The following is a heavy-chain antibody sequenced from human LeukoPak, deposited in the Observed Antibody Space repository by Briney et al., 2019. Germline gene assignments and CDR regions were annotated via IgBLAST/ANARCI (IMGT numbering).Heavy chain of an antibody. Sequence: SETLSLTCTVSGGSISSSSYYWGWIRQPPGKGLEWIGSIYYSGSTYYNPSLKSRVAISVDTSKNQFSLKLSSVTAADTAVYYCARVVVGGAFDIWGQGAMVTVSS. CDR2: IYYSGST. D-gene: IGHD3-10*01. CDR1: GGSISSSSYY. CDR3: ARVVVGGAFDI. V-gene: IGHV4-39*07. J-gene: IGHJ3*02.